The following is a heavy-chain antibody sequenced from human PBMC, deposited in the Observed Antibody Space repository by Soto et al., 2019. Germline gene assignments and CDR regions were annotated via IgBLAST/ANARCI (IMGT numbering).Heavy chain of an antibody. J-gene: IGHJ5*02. V-gene: IGHV1-2*02. D-gene: IGHD1-1*01. CDR1: GYTFTGYY. CDR2: RNPDSGGT. CDR3: ARAPIGKDPGWFDP. Sequence: QVQLVQSGAEVKKPGASVKVSCKASGYTFTGYYMHWVRQAPGQGLEWMGWRNPDSGGTNCAQKFQGRVTMTRDTSISTAYMEVSRLRSDDTAVYYCARAPIGKDPGWFDPWGQGTLVTVSS.